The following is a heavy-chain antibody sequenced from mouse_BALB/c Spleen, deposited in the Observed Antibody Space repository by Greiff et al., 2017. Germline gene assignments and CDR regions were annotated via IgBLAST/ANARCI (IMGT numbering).Heavy chain of an antibody. CDR3: ARSPYFDY. CDR2: IYPGDGDT. Sequence: QVQLKESGAELARPGASVKLSCKASGYTFTSYWMQWVKQRPGQGLEWIGAIYPGDGDTRYTQKFKGKATLTADKSSSTAYMQLSSLASEDSAVYYCARSPYFDYWGQGTTLTVSS. CDR1: GYTFTSYW. V-gene: IGHV1-87*01. J-gene: IGHJ2*01.